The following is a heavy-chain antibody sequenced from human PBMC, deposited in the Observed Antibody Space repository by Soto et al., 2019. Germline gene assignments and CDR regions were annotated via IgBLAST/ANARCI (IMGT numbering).Heavy chain of an antibody. V-gene: IGHV3-7*04. Sequence: EEHLVQSGGGLVQPGGSLRLSCAASRFAFSSYWMSWVRQAPGKGLEWVANINEDGSQRYYIDSVKGRFTISRDNAKNSLYLQLNSLSAEDTAVYYCARDGYGAFLDSWGQGALVTVSS. CDR3: ARDGYGAFLDS. J-gene: IGHJ4*02. CDR1: RFAFSSYW. D-gene: IGHD5-18*01. CDR2: INEDGSQR.